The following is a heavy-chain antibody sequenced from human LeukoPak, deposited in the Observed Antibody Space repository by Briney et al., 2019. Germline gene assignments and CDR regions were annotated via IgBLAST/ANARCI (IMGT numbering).Heavy chain of an antibody. J-gene: IGHJ4*02. CDR1: GFTFSIYW. CDR2: INSDGSST. V-gene: IGHV3-74*01. Sequence: PGGSLRLSCAASGFTFSIYWMHWVRQAPGKGLVWVSRINSDGSSTSYADSVKGRFTISRDNSKNTLYLQMSSLRAEDTALYYCARDYPTFGVVTIFDYWGQGALVTVSS. CDR3: ARDYPTFGVVTIFDY. D-gene: IGHD3-3*01.